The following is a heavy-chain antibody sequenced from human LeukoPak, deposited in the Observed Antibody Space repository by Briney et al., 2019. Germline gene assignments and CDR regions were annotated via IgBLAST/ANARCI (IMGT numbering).Heavy chain of an antibody. D-gene: IGHD1-26*01. J-gene: IGHJ6*03. Sequence: SETLSLTCTVSGGSISSYYWSWLRQPAGKGREWIGRIYTSGSTNYNPSLKSRVTMSVDTSKNQFSLKLSSVTAADRAVYYCARGGSYSLLGYYYMDVWGKGTTVTVSS. CDR2: IYTSGST. CDR1: GGSISSYY. CDR3: ARGGSYSLLGYYYMDV. V-gene: IGHV4-4*07.